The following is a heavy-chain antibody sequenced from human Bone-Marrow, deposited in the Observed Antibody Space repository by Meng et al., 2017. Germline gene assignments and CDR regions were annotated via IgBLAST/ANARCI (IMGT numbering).Heavy chain of an antibody. Sequence: QVQLVQVGVEVKKPGTSVKVPCKASGYTFTGYYMHWVRQAPGQGLEWMGWINPNSGGKNYAQKFQGRVTMTRDTSISTAYMELSRLRSDDTAVYYCARVDYGDYWGQGTLVTVSS. CDR2: INPNSGGK. J-gene: IGHJ4*02. V-gene: IGHV1-2*02. CDR3: ARVDYGDY. CDR1: GYTFTGYY.